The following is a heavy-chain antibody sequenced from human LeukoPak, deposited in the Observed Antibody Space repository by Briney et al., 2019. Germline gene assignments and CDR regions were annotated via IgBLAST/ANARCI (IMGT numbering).Heavy chain of an antibody. J-gene: IGHJ6*03. CDR2: IIPIFGTA. CDR3: ARGVTGDSYYYYYYYMDV. V-gene: IGHV1-69*05. D-gene: IGHD7-27*01. CDR1: GGTFSSYA. Sequence: GASVKVSCKASGGTFSSYAISWVRQVPGQGLEWMGGIIPIFGTANYAQKFQGRVTITTDESTSTAYMELSSLRSEDTAVYYCARGVTGDSYYYYYYYMDVWGKGTTVTVSS.